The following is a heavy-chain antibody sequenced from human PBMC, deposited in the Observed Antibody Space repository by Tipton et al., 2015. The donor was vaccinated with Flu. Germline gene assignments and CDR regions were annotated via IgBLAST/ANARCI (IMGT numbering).Heavy chain of an antibody. CDR3: ARWGSYRVGATV. J-gene: IGHJ4*02. CDR1: SGSISTYC. D-gene: IGHD1-26*01. V-gene: IGHV4-59*01. CDR2: IYYTGST. Sequence: TLSLTCTVSSGSISTYCWSWIRQPPGKGLEWIVYIYYTGSTNYNPSLKSRVTISVDTSKNQFSLKLSSVTAADTAVYYCARWGSYRVGATVWGQGTLVTVSS.